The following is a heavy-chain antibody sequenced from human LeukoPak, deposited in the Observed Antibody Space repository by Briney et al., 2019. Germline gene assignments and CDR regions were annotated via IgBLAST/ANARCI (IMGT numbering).Heavy chain of an antibody. CDR1: GFTFSSYG. CDR3: ARGPWSAAGYNGMDV. V-gene: IGHV3-23*01. CDR2: ISNSGGST. D-gene: IGHD6-13*01. Sequence: AGGSLRLSCAASGFTFSSYGMSWVRQAPGKGLEWVSAISNSGGSTPYVDSVKGRFTISRDNSKNTLYLQMNSLRGEDTAVYYCARGPWSAAGYNGMDVWGQGTTVTVSS. J-gene: IGHJ6*02.